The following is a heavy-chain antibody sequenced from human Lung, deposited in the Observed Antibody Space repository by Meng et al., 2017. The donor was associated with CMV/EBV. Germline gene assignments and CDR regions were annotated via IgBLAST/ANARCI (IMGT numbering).Heavy chain of an antibody. D-gene: IGHD6-6*01. J-gene: IGHJ4*02. CDR1: GGSLSGYY. V-gene: IGHV4-34*01. CDR3: ARQYSSSYYSDY. Sequence: GSLRLSCGIYGGSLSGYYWSWIRQTPGKGLEWIGEIRHSGDITNYNPSLKSRVTISIDTSKKQFSLELSAVTAADTAVYYCARQYSSSYYSDYWGQGTLVTVSS. CDR2: IRHSGDIT.